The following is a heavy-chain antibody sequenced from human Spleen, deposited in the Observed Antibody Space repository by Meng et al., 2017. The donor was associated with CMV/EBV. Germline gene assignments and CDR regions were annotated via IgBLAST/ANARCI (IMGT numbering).Heavy chain of an antibody. V-gene: IGHV3-30*04. CDR1: GFTFSSYA. CDR2: ISYDGSNK. J-gene: IGHJ4*02. D-gene: IGHD1-26*01. CDR3: ARGRRGGTYYFDY. Sequence: GESLKISCAASGFTFSSYAMHWVRQAPGKGLEWVAVISYDGSNKYYADSVKGRFTISRDNAGSSLFLQMNSLRVEDTGVYYCARGRRGGTYYFDYWGQGSLVTVSS.